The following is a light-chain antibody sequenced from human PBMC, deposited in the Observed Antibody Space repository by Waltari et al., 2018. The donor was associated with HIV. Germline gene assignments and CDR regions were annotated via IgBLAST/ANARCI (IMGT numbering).Light chain of an antibody. V-gene: IGLV3-1*01. CDR3: QAWDSSTLVV. Sequence: SYELTQPPSVSVSPGQTASITCSGDKLGDKSACWYQQKPGQSPMLVIYQDSKRPAGIPERFSGSNSGNTATLTISGTQAMDEADYYCQAWDSSTLVVFGGGTKLTVL. J-gene: IGLJ2*01. CDR1: KLGDKS. CDR2: QDS.